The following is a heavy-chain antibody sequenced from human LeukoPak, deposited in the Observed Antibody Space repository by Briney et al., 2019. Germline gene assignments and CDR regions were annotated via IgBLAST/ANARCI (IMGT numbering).Heavy chain of an antibody. CDR3: ARGNAWFDP. J-gene: IGHJ5*02. CDR2: IYYSGST. Sequence: SETLSLTRTVSGGSISSYYWSWIRQPPGKGLEWIGYIYYSGSTNYNPSLKSRVTISVDASKNQFSLKLSSVTAADTAVYYCARGNAWFDPWGQGTLVTVSS. CDR1: GGSISSYY. V-gene: IGHV4-59*01.